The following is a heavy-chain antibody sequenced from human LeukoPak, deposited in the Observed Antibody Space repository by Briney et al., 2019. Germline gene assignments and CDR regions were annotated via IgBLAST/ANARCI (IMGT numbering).Heavy chain of an antibody. CDR2: IYHSGST. J-gene: IGHJ3*02. V-gene: IGHV4-38-2*02. Sequence: PSETLSLTCTVSGYSISSGYYWGWIRQPPGKGLEWIASIYHSGSTYYNPSLKSRVTISVDTSKNQFSLKLSSVTAADTAVYYCARVGATGADAFDIWGQGTMVTVFS. CDR1: GYSISSGYY. D-gene: IGHD1-26*01. CDR3: ARVGATGADAFDI.